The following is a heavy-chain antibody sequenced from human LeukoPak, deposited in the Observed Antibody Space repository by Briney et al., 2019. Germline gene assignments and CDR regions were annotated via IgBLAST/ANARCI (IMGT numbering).Heavy chain of an antibody. D-gene: IGHD3-22*01. CDR2: IYYSGST. Sequence: SETLSLTCTVSGGSISSFFWSWIRQPPGKGLEWIGSIYYSGSTYYNPSLKSRVTISVDTSKNQFSLKLSSVTAADTAVYYCARDGVMKWLSPPGWFDPWGQGTLVTVSS. CDR1: GGSISSFF. CDR3: ARDGVMKWLSPPGWFDP. J-gene: IGHJ5*02. V-gene: IGHV4-59*01.